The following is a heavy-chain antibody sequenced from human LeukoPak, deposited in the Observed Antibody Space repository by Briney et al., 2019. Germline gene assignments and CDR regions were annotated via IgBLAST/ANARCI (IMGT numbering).Heavy chain of an antibody. CDR2: IKQDGSEK. CDR3: ALVDGYSNKN. J-gene: IGHJ4*02. CDR1: GFTFSSYW. V-gene: IGHV3-7*01. D-gene: IGHD5-12*01. Sequence: PGGSLRLSCEASGFTFSSYWMSWVRQAPGKGLERVANIKQDGSEKYYVDSVKGRFTISRDNAKNSLYLQMNSLRAEDTAVYYCALVDGYSNKNWGQGTLVTVSS.